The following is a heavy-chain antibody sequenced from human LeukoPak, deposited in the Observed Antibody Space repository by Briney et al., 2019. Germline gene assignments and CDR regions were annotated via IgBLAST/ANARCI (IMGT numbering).Heavy chain of an antibody. D-gene: IGHD4-23*01. J-gene: IGHJ4*02. V-gene: IGHV3-7*01. CDR2: IKQDGSEK. CDR3: ARRYYGGNPDY. CDR1: GFTFSSFW. Sequence: EGSLRLSCAASGFTFSSFWMSWVRQAPGKGLEWVANIKQDGSEKYYVDSVRGRFTVSRDNAKISLYLQMNSLRAEDTAVYYCARRYYGGNPDYWGQGTLVTVSS.